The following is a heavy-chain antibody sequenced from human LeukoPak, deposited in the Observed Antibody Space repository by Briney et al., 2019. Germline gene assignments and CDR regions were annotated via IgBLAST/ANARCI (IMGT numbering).Heavy chain of an antibody. CDR2: ITRSSGTI. D-gene: IGHD3-3*01. CDR3: ARGQDFWSGYSFDH. V-gene: IGHV3-48*01. Sequence: GGSLRLSCAASGFTFSSYAMTWVRQAPGKGLEWVSYITRSSGTIHYADSVKGRFTISRDNAKNSLSLQMNSLRADDTAVYYCARGQDFWSGYSFDHWGQGTLVTVSS. J-gene: IGHJ4*02. CDR1: GFTFSSYA.